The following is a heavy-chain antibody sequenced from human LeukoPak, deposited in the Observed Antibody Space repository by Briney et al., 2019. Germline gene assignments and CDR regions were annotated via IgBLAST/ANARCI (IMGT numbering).Heavy chain of an antibody. CDR1: GFTVSSNY. V-gene: IGHV3-53*05. J-gene: IGHJ3*02. D-gene: IGHD3-22*01. Sequence: GGSLRLSCAASGFTVSSNYMSWVRQAPGKGLEWVSVIYSGGSTYYADSVKGRFTISRDNSKNTLYLQMNSLRAEDTAVYYCARGWYDSSGYYSPDAFDIWGQGTMVTVSS. CDR3: ARGWYDSSGYYSPDAFDI. CDR2: IYSGGST.